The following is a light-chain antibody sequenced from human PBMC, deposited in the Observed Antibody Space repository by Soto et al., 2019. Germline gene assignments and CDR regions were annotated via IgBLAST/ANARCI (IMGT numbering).Light chain of an antibody. Sequence: QSVLTQPASVSGSPGQSITISCTGTSSDVGGYDYVSWYQQYAGKAPKLTIYNVRNRPSGVSNRFSGSKSGNTASLTISGLQPEDEADYFCSSYTNSGTVLFCGGTKLTVL. CDR3: SSYTNSGTVL. J-gene: IGLJ2*01. V-gene: IGLV2-14*01. CDR2: NVR. CDR1: SSDVGGYDY.